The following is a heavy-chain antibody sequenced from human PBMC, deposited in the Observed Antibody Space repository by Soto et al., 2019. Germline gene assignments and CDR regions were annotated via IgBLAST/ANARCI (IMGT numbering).Heavy chain of an antibody. CDR3: ARGGSLYWYFDL. Sequence: GASVKVSCKASGYTFTSYAMHWVRQAPGQRLEWMGWINAGNGNTKYSQKFQGRVTITRDTSASTAYMELSSLRSAGTAVYYCARGGSLYWYFDLWGRGTLATVSS. J-gene: IGHJ2*01. D-gene: IGHD1-26*01. CDR1: GYTFTSYA. CDR2: INAGNGNT. V-gene: IGHV1-3*01.